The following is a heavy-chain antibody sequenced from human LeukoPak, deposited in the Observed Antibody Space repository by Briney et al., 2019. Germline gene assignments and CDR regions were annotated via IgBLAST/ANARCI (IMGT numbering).Heavy chain of an antibody. V-gene: IGHV3-53*01. D-gene: IGHD3-22*01. CDR2: IYSGGST. Sequence: GGSLRLSCAASGFTFSSYGMSWVRQAPGKGLEWVSVIYSGGSTYYADSVEGRFTISRDNSKNTLYLQMNSLRAEDTAVYYCAKDGGASSGYFDYWGQGTLVTVSS. CDR3: AKDGGASSGYFDY. J-gene: IGHJ4*02. CDR1: GFTFSSYG.